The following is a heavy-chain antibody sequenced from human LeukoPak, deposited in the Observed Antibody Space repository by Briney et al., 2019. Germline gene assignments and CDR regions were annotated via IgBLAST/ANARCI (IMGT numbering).Heavy chain of an antibody. V-gene: IGHV1-18*01. CDR2: ISGNNDNP. D-gene: IGHD2-2*01. J-gene: IGHJ4*02. CDR3: ARDGTSTDDY. CDR1: GYTFSNFG. Sequence: ASVRVSCKTSGYTFSNFGINWVRQAPGQGLEWMGWISGNNDNPNYGRKFQGRFTETTDSSTSTAYMELRNLRFDDTAVYYCARDGTSTDDYWGQGTLVTVSS.